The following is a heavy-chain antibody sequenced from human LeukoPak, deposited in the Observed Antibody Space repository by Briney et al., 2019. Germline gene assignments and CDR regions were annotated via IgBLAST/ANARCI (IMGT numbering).Heavy chain of an antibody. CDR2: IKSDGSST. Sequence: GGSLRLSCAASGFTFSSYWMHWVRQAPGKGLVWVSSIKSDGSSTSYEDSVKGRFTISRDNAKNTLYLQMNSLSAEDTAVYYCARDKDPTVFDYWGQGTLVTVSS. D-gene: IGHD2-15*01. CDR3: ARDKDPTVFDY. CDR1: GFTFSSYW. V-gene: IGHV3-74*01. J-gene: IGHJ4*02.